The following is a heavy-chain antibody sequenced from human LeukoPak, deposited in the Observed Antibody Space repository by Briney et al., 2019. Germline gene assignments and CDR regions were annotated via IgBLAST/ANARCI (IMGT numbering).Heavy chain of an antibody. V-gene: IGHV3-73*01. Sequence: GGSLRLSCAASGFTFSGSAMHWVRQASGKGLEWVGRIRSKANSYATAYAASVKGRFTISRDDSKNTAYLQMNSLKAEDTAVYYCARTGTTFGAFDIWGQGTMVTVSS. CDR1: GFTFSGSA. CDR2: IRSKANSYAT. J-gene: IGHJ3*02. D-gene: IGHD1-1*01. CDR3: ARTGTTFGAFDI.